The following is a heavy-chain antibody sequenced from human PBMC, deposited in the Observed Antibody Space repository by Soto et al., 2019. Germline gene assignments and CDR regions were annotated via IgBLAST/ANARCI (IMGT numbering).Heavy chain of an antibody. V-gene: IGHV1-69*01. CDR3: ARGLYCGGGCYSHFDY. CDR1: GGTFSNYP. D-gene: IGHD2-21*02. J-gene: IGHJ4*02. Sequence: VQLVQSGADVKKPGSSVKVSCKAAGGTFSNYPFIWVRQAPGQGLDWMGGIIPIFGTTDYGQRFQCRVTITADESTNTAYIERSSLRSDDTAVYYCARGLYCGGGCYSHFDYCGQGTLVTVS. CDR2: IIPIFGTT.